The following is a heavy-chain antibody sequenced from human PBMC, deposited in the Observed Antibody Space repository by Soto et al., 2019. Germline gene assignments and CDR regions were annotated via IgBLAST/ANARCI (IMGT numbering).Heavy chain of an antibody. CDR1: GFTFGDYA. Sequence: SLRLSCTASGFTFGDYAMSWFRQAPGKGLEWVGFIRSKAYGGTTEYAASVKGRFTISRDDSKSIAFLQMNSLKTEDTAVYYCTRDIVVVPAAFYYYYYMDVWGKGTTVTVSS. D-gene: IGHD2-2*01. CDR2: IRSKAYGGTT. CDR3: TRDIVVVPAAFYYYYYMDV. J-gene: IGHJ6*03. V-gene: IGHV3-49*03.